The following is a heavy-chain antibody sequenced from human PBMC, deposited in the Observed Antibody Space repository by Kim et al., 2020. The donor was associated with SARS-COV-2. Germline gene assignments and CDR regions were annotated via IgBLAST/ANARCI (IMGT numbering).Heavy chain of an antibody. Sequence: SETLSLTCAVYGGSFSGYYWSWIRQPPGKGLEWIGEINHSGSTNYNPSLKSRVTISVDTSKNQFSLKLSSVTAADTTVYYCAREPRRYDSSGYNYWGQGTLVTVSS. V-gene: IGHV4-34*01. CDR3: AREPRRYDSSGYNY. CDR2: INHSGST. J-gene: IGHJ4*02. D-gene: IGHD3-22*01. CDR1: GGSFSGYY.